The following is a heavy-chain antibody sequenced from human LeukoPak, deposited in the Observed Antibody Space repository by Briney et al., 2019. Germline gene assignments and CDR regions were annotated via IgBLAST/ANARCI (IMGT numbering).Heavy chain of an antibody. CDR2: IYYTGSA. V-gene: IGHV4-39*01. D-gene: IGHD6-13*01. CDR3: ARHLGSSSWFDY. J-gene: IGHJ4*02. Sequence: PSETLSLTCTVSGGSISSTSYYWGWIRQPPGKGGEWIGGIYYTGSAYYNPALKSRVTISVDTSKNQFSLKLSSVTAADTAVYYCARHLGSSSWFDYWGQGTLVTVSS. CDR1: GGSISSTSYY.